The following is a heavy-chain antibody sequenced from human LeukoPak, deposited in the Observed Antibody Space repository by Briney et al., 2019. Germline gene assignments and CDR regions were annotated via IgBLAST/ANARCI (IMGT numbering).Heavy chain of an antibody. V-gene: IGHV1-69*04. CDR1: GGTFSSYA. J-gene: IGHJ5*02. CDR2: IIPILGIA. CDR3: ARGTLGKYSSNTNWFDP. D-gene: IGHD6-13*01. Sequence: GSSVKVSCKASGGTFSSYAISWVRQAPGQGLEWMGRIIPILGIANYAQKFQGRVTITADKSTSTAYMELSSLRSEDTAVYYCARGTLGKYSSNTNWFDPWGQGTLVTVSS.